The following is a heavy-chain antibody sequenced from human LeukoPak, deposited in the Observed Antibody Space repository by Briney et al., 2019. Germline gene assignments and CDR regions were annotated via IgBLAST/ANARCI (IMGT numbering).Heavy chain of an antibody. CDR1: GGSISSYY. CDR3: ARHGMDSSGYNIDY. Sequence: SETLSLTCTVSGGSISSYYGSWIRQPPGKGLEWIGYIYYSGSTNYNPSLKSRVTISVDTSKNQFSLKLSSVTAADTAVYYCARHGMDSSGYNIDYWGQGTLVTVSS. J-gene: IGHJ4*02. D-gene: IGHD3-22*01. V-gene: IGHV4-59*08. CDR2: IYYSGST.